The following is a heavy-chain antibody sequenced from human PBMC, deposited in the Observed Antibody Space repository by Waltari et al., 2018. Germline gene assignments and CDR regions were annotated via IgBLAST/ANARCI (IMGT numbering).Heavy chain of an antibody. CDR1: GGSLSGYH. Sequence: QVQLQQWGAGLLKPSETLSLTCDVSGGSLSGYHWTWIRQPPGKGLEWIGEINDSGRTTYNPSLESRVTVSIDTAKNQFSLGVRSGTAADTAVYYCARVFGYYYYYMDVWGKGTTVTISS. V-gene: IGHV4-34*02. CDR2: INDSGRT. J-gene: IGHJ6*03. CDR3: ARVFGYYYYYMDV. D-gene: IGHD3-3*01.